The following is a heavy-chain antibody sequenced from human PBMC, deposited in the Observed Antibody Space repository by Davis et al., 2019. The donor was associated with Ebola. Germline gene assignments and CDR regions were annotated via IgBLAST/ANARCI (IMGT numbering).Heavy chain of an antibody. CDR3: VKGWVGGREDY. CDR1: GFTFSSYA. CDR2: ISSNGGST. Sequence: GESLKISCSASGFTFSSYAMHWVRQAPGKGLEYVSAISSNGGSTYYADSVKGRFTISRDNSKNTLYLQMSSLRAEDTAVYYCVKGWVGGREDYWGQGTLVTVSS. V-gene: IGHV3-64D*06. D-gene: IGHD3-10*01. J-gene: IGHJ4*02.